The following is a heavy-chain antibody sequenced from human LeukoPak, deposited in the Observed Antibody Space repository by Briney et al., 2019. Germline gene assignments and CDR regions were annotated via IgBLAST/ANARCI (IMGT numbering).Heavy chain of an antibody. CDR1: GFNFSGSV. CDR2: TRNKAHNYTT. D-gene: IGHD3-16*02. Sequence: GGSLRLSCAASGFNFSGSVIHWVRQASGKGLEWVGRTRNKAHNYTTAYGASVQGRFSISRDESKTTAYLQMNSLKTEDTAVYYCTTLNYVWGTYPPDYWGQGTLVTVSS. V-gene: IGHV3-73*01. CDR3: TTLNYVWGTYPPDY. J-gene: IGHJ4*02.